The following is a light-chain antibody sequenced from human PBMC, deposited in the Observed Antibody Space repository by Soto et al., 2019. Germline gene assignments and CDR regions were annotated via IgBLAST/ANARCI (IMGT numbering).Light chain of an antibody. CDR1: SSDVGGYNY. CDR2: EVT. V-gene: IGLV2-14*01. J-gene: IGLJ3*02. Sequence: QSVLTQPASVSGSPGQSITISCTGASSDVGGYNYVSWFQQHPDKAPKLIIYEVTNRPSGVSHRFSGSKSGNTASLSISGLQAEDEADYYCSSYTTSSTWVFGGGTKVTVL. CDR3: SSYTTSSTWV.